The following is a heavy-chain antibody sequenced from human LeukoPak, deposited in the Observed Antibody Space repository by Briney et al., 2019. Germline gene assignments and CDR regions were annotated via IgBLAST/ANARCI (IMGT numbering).Heavy chain of an antibody. J-gene: IGHJ4*02. CDR1: GASISSYC. CDR2: IYTSGST. D-gene: IGHD3-16*02. V-gene: IGHV4-4*07. CDR3: ARDLGYPNYFDY. Sequence: SETLSLTCTVSGASISSYCWSWIRQPAGKGLEWIGHIYTSGSTNYNPSLKSRVTMSVDTSKNQFSLKLSSVTAADTAVYYCARDLGYPNYFDYWGQGTLVTVSS.